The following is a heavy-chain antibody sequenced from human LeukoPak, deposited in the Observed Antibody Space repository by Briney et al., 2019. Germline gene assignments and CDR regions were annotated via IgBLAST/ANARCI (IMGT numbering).Heavy chain of an antibody. CDR1: GFTFSSYG. CDR2: IAYDGSNI. Sequence: GGSLRLSCAASGFTFSSYGMHWVRQAPGKGLEWVAVIAYDGSNIYYADSVKGRFTISRDNSKNTVFLQMNSLRTEDTAIYYCAKEVYHDSSAYSDYWGQGTLVTVSS. V-gene: IGHV3-30*18. CDR3: AKEVYHDSSAYSDY. D-gene: IGHD3-22*01. J-gene: IGHJ4*02.